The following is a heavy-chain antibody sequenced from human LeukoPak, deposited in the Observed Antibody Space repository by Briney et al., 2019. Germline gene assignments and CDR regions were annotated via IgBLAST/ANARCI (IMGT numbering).Heavy chain of an antibody. CDR3: ARGREVAGTVGY. CDR1: GYTFTGYY. CDR2: INPNNGGT. Sequence: ASVKVSCKASGYTFTGYYMHWVRQAPGQGLEWMGWINPNNGGTNYAQKFQGRVTMTRNTSISTAYMELSRLTSDDTAVYYCARGREVAGTVGYWGQGTLVTVSS. D-gene: IGHD6-19*01. J-gene: IGHJ4*02. V-gene: IGHV1-2*02.